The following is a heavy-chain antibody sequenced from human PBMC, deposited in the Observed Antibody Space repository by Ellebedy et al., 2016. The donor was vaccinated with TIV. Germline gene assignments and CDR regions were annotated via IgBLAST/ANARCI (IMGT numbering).Heavy chain of an antibody. V-gene: IGHV3-74*01. CDR3: ASLGYTSSWSSNTPSDS. Sequence: PGGSLRLSCAASGFTFSSSWVHWVRQVPGKGLVWVARINGDGSNIGYADSVKGRFTISRDNAKSTLYLQMNSLRTEDTAVYYCASLGYTSSWSSNTPSDSWGQGTLVTVSS. J-gene: IGHJ4*02. D-gene: IGHD6-13*01. CDR2: INGDGSNI. CDR1: GFTFSSSW.